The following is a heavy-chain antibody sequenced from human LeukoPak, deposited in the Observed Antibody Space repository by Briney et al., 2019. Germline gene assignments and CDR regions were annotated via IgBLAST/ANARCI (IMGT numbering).Heavy chain of an antibody. J-gene: IGHJ6*02. CDR1: GFTFSSYG. V-gene: IGHV3-30*18. CDR3: AKDPTTRLLWFGEFSSMDV. D-gene: IGHD3-10*01. CDR2: ISYDGSNK. Sequence: PGGSLRLSCAASGFTFSSYGMHWVRQAPGKGLEWVAVISYDGSNKYYADSVKGRFTISRDNSKNTLYLQMNSLRAEDTAVYYCAKDPTTRLLWFGEFSSMDVWGQGTTVTVSS.